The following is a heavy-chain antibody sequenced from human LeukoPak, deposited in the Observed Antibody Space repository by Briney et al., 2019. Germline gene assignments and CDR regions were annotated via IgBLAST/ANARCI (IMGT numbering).Heavy chain of an antibody. CDR1: GFTFSSYA. J-gene: IGHJ4*02. Sequence: GGSLRLSCAASGFTFSSYAMSWVRQAPGKGLEWVSPISGSGGATYYADSVKGRFTISRDNSKNTLYLQLNSLRVEDTAVYYCARDLRIAARPRFDYWGQGTLVTVSS. V-gene: IGHV3-23*01. D-gene: IGHD6-6*01. CDR3: ARDLRIAARPRFDY. CDR2: ISGSGGAT.